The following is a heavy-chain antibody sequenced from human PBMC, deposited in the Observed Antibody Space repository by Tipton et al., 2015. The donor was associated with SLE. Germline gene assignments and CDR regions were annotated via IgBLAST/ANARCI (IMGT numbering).Heavy chain of an antibody. V-gene: IGHV4-4*02. D-gene: IGHD3-16*01. CDR3: VRDLWGTQATEY. CDR1: GGSITSGNW. J-gene: IGHJ4*02. Sequence: TLSLTCTVSGGSITSGNWWSWVRQPPGKGLEWIGEIYHTGSTKYNPSLKSRVTISVDKSKNQFSLQLSSVTAADTAVYYCVRDLWGTQATEYWGQGTLVTVSS. CDR2: IYHTGST.